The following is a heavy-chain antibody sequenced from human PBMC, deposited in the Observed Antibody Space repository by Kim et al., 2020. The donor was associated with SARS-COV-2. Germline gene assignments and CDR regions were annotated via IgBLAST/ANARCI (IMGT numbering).Heavy chain of an antibody. CDR3: ATPVITFGGVIAPLDY. J-gene: IGHJ4*02. D-gene: IGHD3-16*02. CDR1: GYTLTELS. Sequence: ASVKVSCKVSGYTLTELSMHWVRQAPGKGLEWMGGFDPADGETIYAQKFQGRVTMTEDTSTDTAYMELSSLRSEDTAVYYCATPVITFGGVIAPLDYWGQGTLVIVSS. CDR2: FDPADGET. V-gene: IGHV1-24*01.